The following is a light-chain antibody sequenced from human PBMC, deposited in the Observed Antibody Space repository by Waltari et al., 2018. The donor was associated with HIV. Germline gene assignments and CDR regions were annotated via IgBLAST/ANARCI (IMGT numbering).Light chain of an antibody. CDR3: QSYDSSLTGSV. CDR1: SSTIGAGSD. V-gene: IGLV1-40*01. CDR2: GNN. Sequence: QSVLTQPPSVSAAPGQRVTIPCTGSSSTIGAGSDVHWYQQVPGTAPKLLIYGNNNRPSGVPDRFSASKSGASPSLAITGLQAEDEADYYCQSYDSSLTGSVFGGGTKLTVL. J-gene: IGLJ2*01.